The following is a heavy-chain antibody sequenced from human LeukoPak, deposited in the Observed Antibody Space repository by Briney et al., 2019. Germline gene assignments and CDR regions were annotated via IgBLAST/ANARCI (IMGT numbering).Heavy chain of an antibody. D-gene: IGHD3-22*01. Sequence: TGGSLRLSCAASGFTFSSYAMSWVRQASGKGLEWVSAISGSGGSTYYADSVKGQFTIPRDNSKNTLYLQMNSLRAEDTAVYYCAKDSGIYYDSSGPDYWGQGTLVTVSS. CDR3: AKDSGIYYDSSGPDY. V-gene: IGHV3-23*01. J-gene: IGHJ4*02. CDR2: ISGSGGST. CDR1: GFTFSSYA.